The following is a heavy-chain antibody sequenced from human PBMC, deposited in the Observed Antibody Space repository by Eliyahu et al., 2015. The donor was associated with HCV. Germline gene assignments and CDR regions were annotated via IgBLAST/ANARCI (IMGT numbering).Heavy chain of an antibody. V-gene: IGHV4-39*07. CDR1: GGSXSSNNNYY. CDR3: VRNRGYSYASDP. J-gene: IGHJ5*02. Sequence: QLQLQESGPGLVKPSETLSLTCTVSGGSXSSNNNYYWGWIRQPPGKGLEWIGSIYSSGSTHYNPSLKSRVTISLDTSENQFSLKLSSVTAADTAVYYCVRNRGYSYASDPWGQGTLVIVSS. D-gene: IGHD5-18*01. CDR2: IYSSGST.